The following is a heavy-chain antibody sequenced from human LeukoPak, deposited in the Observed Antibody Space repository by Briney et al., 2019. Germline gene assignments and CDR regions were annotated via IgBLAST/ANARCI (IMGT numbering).Heavy chain of an antibody. V-gene: IGHV3-7*01. D-gene: IGHD3-10*01. Sequence: GGSLRLSCAASELTFSSYSMNWVRQAPGKGLEGVANIKEDGSAKYYVDSVKGRFTISRDNAKNSVYLQMNSLRADDTAVYYCARLSYDSGTHYTCYEYWGQGTLVTVSS. J-gene: IGHJ4*02. CDR3: ARLSYDSGTHYTCYEY. CDR1: ELTFSSYS. CDR2: IKEDGSAK.